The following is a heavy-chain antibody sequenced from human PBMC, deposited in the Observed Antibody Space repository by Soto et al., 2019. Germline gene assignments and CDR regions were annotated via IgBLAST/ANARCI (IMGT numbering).Heavy chain of an antibody. CDR3: TRANCYSEY. V-gene: IGHV4-59*11. CDR1: GGSISSHY. J-gene: IGHJ4*02. CDR2: IDYNGNT. Sequence: QVQLQESGPGLVKPSETLSLTCTVYGGSISSHYWSWIRQPPGKGLEWIGYIDYNGNTNYNPTLKSRVTMSVDTSKNQISLKLSSVTAADTAVYYWTRANCYSEYWGQGTLVTVSS. D-gene: IGHD2-21*02.